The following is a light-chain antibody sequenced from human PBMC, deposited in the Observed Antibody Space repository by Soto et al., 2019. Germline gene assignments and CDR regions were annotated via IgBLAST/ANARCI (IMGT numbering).Light chain of an antibody. Sequence: QSVLTQPPSASGTPGQKVTISCSGSSSNIGPNAVNWYQQLPGTAPKLLLYNNNQRPSGVSDRFSGSKSGTSASLAISGLQSDDEADYHCAAWDDSLNGLVFGPGTKLTAL. CDR3: AAWDDSLNGLV. CDR1: SSNIGPNA. V-gene: IGLV1-44*01. J-gene: IGLJ1*01. CDR2: NNN.